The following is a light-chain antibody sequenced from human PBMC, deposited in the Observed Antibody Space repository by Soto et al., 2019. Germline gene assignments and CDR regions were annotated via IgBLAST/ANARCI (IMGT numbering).Light chain of an antibody. J-gene: IGKJ1*01. CDR3: QNYNGPPWT. CDR2: AAS. Sequence: DIQMTQSPSSLSASVGDRVTITCRASQDISDYLAWYQQKPGQVPNLLIYAASTLQSGVPSRFRGSGSGTDFTLTITSLQPEDFATYYCQNYNGPPWTFGQGTKVEIK. CDR1: QDISDY. V-gene: IGKV1-27*01.